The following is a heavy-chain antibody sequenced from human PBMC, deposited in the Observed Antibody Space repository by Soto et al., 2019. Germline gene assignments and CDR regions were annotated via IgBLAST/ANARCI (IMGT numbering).Heavy chain of an antibody. CDR2: ISWNSGSI. CDR3: AKDYSSGWYGRGLDFDY. CDR1: GFTFDDYA. D-gene: IGHD6-19*01. Sequence: EVQLVESGGGLVQPGRSLRLSCAASGFTFDDYAMHWVRQAPGKGLEWVSGISWNSGSIGYADSVKGRFTISRDNAKNSVYLQMNSLRAEDTALYYCAKDYSSGWYGRGLDFDYWGQGTLVTVSS. V-gene: IGHV3-9*01. J-gene: IGHJ4*02.